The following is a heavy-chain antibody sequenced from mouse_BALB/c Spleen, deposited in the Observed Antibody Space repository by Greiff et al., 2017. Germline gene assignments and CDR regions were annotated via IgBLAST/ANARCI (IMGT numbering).Heavy chain of an antibody. CDR3: ARDHAMDY. V-gene: IGHV5-6-3*01. CDR2: INSNGGST. J-gene: IGHJ4*01. Sequence: DVQLVESGGGLVQPGGSLKLSCAASGFTFSSYGMSWVRQTPDKRLELVATINSNGGSTYYPDSVKGRFTISRDNAKNTLYLQMSSLKSEDTAMYYCARDHAMDYWGQGTSVTVSS. CDR1: GFTFSSYG.